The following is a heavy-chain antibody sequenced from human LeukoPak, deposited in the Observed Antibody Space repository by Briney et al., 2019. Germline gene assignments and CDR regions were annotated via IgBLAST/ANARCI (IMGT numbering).Heavy chain of an antibody. V-gene: IGHV3-23*01. J-gene: IGHJ4*02. CDR1: GLTFSSYA. CDR2: ISGSGGST. CDR3: AKVSAAYYYDSSGYNDY. Sequence: SGGSLRLSCAASGLTFSSYAMSWVRQAPGKGLEWVSAISGSGGSTYYADSVKGRFTISRDNSKNTLYLQMNSLRAEDTAVYYCAKVSAAYYYDSSGYNDYWGQGTLVTVSS. D-gene: IGHD3-22*01.